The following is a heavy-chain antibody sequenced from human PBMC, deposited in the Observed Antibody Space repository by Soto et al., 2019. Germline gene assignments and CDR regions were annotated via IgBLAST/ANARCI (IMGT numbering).Heavy chain of an antibody. V-gene: IGHV4-39*07. CDR3: ARPTRQWLGLRYYYGMDV. J-gene: IGHJ6*02. CDR2: INHSGST. CDR1: GCSISSSSYY. Sequence: TSETLSLTCTVSGCSISSSSYYWSWIRQPPGKGLEWIGEINHSGSTNYNPSLKSRVTISVDTSKNQFSLKLSSVTAADTAVYYCARPTRQWLGLRYYYGMDVWGQGTTVTVSS. D-gene: IGHD6-19*01.